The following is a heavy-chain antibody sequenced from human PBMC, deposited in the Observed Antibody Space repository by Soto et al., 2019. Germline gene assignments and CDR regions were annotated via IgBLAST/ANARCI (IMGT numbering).Heavy chain of an antibody. CDR1: GFTFSSYW. CDR3: ARGTTYYDILTGYWGGAGH. D-gene: IGHD3-9*01. J-gene: IGHJ4*02. Sequence: EVQLVESGGGLVQPGGSLRLSCAASGFTFSSYWMSWVRQAPGKGLEWVANIKQDGSEKYYVDSVKGRFTISRDNAKNSLYLKMNSLRAEDTAVYYCARGTTYYDILTGYWGGAGHWGQGTLVTVSS. V-gene: IGHV3-7*04. CDR2: IKQDGSEK.